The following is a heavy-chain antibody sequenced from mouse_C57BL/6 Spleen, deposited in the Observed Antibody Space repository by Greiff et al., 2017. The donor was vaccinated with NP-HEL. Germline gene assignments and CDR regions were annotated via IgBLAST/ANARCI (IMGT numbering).Heavy chain of an antibody. D-gene: IGHD2-5*01. CDR2: INPSNGGT. Sequence: QVQLQQPGTELVKPGASVKLSCKASGYTFTSYWMHWVKQRPGQGLEWIGNINPSNGGTNYNEKFKSKATLTVDKSSSTAYMQLSSLTSEDSAVYYCAREEIYYSISYYFDYWGQGTTLTVSS. CDR1: GYTFTSYW. V-gene: IGHV1-53*01. CDR3: AREEIYYSISYYFDY. J-gene: IGHJ2*01.